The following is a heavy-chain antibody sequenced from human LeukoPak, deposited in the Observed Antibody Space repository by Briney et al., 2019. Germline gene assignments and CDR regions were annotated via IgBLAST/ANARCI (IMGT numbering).Heavy chain of an antibody. CDR3: ARVSLTGDRLDP. Sequence: SETLSLTCTVSSGSISSYYWSWIRQPAGKGLEWIGRIYTSGSTNYNPSLKSRVTMSVDTSKNQFSLKLSSVTAADTAVYYCARVSLTGDRLDPWGQGTPVTVSS. CDR1: SGSISSYY. CDR2: IYTSGST. J-gene: IGHJ5*02. V-gene: IGHV4-4*07. D-gene: IGHD7-27*01.